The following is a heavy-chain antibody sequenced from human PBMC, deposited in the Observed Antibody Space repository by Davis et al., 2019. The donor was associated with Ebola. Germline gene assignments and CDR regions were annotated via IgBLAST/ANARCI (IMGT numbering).Heavy chain of an antibody. CDR2: INTNTGNP. J-gene: IGHJ6*04. Sequence: AASVKVSCKASGYTFTSYAMNCVRHAPGQGLEWMGWINTNTGNPTYAQGFTGRFVFSLDTSVSTAYLQISSLQAEDTAVYYCARERHYYGMDVWGKGTTVTVSS. CDR1: GYTFTSYA. CDR3: ARERHYYGMDV. V-gene: IGHV7-4-1*02.